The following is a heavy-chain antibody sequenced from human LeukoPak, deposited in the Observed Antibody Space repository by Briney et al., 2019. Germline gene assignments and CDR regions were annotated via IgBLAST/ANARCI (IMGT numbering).Heavy chain of an antibody. V-gene: IGHV3-23*01. Sequence: GGSLRLSCAASGFTFSGYEMNWVRQAPGKGLEWVSAINVDAGSTYYADSVKGRFTISRDNSKNTLYLQMNSMRVEDTAVYHCGRYLRSMSGSIWGQGTLVTVSS. CDR1: GFTFSGYE. D-gene: IGHD1-1*01. J-gene: IGHJ4*02. CDR2: INVDAGST. CDR3: GRYLRSMSGSI.